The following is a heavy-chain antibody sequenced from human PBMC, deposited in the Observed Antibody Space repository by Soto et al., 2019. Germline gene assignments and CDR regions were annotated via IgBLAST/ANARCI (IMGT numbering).Heavy chain of an antibody. Sequence: ASVKVSCKASGYTFTGYYMHWVRQAPGQGLEWMGWINPNSGGTNYAQKFQGRVTMTRDTSISTAYMELSRLRSDDTAVYYCARDLGYYYDSSGYYTGWFDPWGQGTLVTVSS. D-gene: IGHD3-22*01. CDR3: ARDLGYYYDSSGYYTGWFDP. V-gene: IGHV1-2*02. CDR2: INPNSGGT. CDR1: GYTFTGYY. J-gene: IGHJ5*02.